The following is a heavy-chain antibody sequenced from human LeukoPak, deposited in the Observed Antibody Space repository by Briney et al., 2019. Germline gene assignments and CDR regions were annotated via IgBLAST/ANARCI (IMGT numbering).Heavy chain of an antibody. CDR3: ARGSRTFGVVVVVATAGDAFDI. CDR2: VSAIGST. D-gene: IGHD2-15*01. CDR1: GGSLSSGSYY. J-gene: IGHJ3*02. Sequence: PSQTLSLTCTVSGGSLSSGSYYWSWIRQPAGKGLEWIGRVSAIGSTNQNPSLKSRVSISIDTSKNQFSLKLTSVTAADTAVYYCARGSRTFGVVVVVATAGDAFDIWGQGTMVTVSS. V-gene: IGHV4-61*02.